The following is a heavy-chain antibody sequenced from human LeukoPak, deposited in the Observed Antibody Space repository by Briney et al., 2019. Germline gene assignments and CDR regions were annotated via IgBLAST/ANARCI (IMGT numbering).Heavy chain of an antibody. V-gene: IGHV3-21*01. Sequence: PGGSLRLSCAASGFTFSSYSMKWVRQPPGKGLEWVSSIRSSSSYIYYADSVKGRFTISRDNAKDSLYLQMNSLGAEDTAVYYCARDSSSWYNYGMDVWGKGTTVTVSS. CDR2: IRSSSSYI. CDR1: GFTFSSYS. D-gene: IGHD6-13*01. CDR3: ARDSSSWYNYGMDV. J-gene: IGHJ6*04.